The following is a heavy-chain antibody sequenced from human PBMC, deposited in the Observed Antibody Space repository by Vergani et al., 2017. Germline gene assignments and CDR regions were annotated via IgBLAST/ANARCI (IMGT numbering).Heavy chain of an antibody. Sequence: QVQLQESGPGLVKPSETLSLTCTVSGGSISSYYWSWIRQPPGKGLEWIGYIYYSWSTNYNPSLKSRVTISVDTSKTQFSLKLSSVTAADTAVYYCASSYYDILTGYSSPNWFDPWGQGTLVTVSS. V-gene: IGHV4-59*01. D-gene: IGHD3-9*01. J-gene: IGHJ5*02. CDR3: ASSYYDILTGYSSPNWFDP. CDR2: IYYSWST. CDR1: GGSISSYY.